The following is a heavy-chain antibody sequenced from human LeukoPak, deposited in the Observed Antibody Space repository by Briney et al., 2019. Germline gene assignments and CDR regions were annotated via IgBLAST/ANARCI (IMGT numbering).Heavy chain of an antibody. CDR2: ISGSGGST. V-gene: IGHV3-23*01. J-gene: IGHJ4*02. Sequence: PGGSLRLSCAASGFTFSSYAMSWVRQAPGKGLEWVSAISGSGGSTYYADSVKGRFTISRDNAKNSLFLQMNNLRVEDTAVYYCARGRDGYNADYWGQGTLVTVSS. CDR3: ARGRDGYNADY. CDR1: GFTFSSYA. D-gene: IGHD5-24*01.